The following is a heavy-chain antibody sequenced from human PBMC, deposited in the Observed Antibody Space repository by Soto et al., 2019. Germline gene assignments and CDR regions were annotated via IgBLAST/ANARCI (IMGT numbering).Heavy chain of an antibody. CDR1: GDSITSYY. J-gene: IGHJ4*02. D-gene: IGHD3-22*01. Sequence: SETLSLTCTVSGDSITSYYWSWIRQPPGKGLEWIGYIYYSGSTYYNPSLKSRVTISVDTSKNQFSLKLSSVTAADTAVYYCARHAQDVPYDSSGYYHPYDYWGQGTLVTVSS. V-gene: IGHV4-59*04. CDR2: IYYSGST. CDR3: ARHAQDVPYDSSGYYHPYDY.